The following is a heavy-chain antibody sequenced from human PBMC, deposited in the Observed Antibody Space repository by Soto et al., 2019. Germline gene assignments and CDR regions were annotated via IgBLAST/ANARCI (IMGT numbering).Heavy chain of an antibody. CDR2: IYHSWST. Sequence: QLQLQESGSGLVKPSQTLSITCAISGGSISSGGYSWRWIRQPPGKGLEWIGYIYHSWSTYYYPSLKSRVTISGDWTKNQFSLKLSSVTAADTAVYYCARVPSPLCQRTLFTVSS. V-gene: IGHV4-30-2*01. CDR3: ARVPSP. CDR1: GGSISSGGYS. J-gene: IGHJ5*02.